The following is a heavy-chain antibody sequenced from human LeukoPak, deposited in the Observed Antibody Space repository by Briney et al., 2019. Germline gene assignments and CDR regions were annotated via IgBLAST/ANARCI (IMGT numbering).Heavy chain of an antibody. CDR3: ARQYTFDI. J-gene: IGHJ3*02. CDR2: IYHSGST. V-gene: IGHV4-30-2*01. D-gene: IGHD2/OR15-2a*01. Sequence: PSETLSLTCTVSGGSISSGGYYWSWIRQPPGKGLEWIGYIYHSGSTYYNPSLKSRVTISVDRSKNQFSLQLSSVTAADTAAYYCARQYTFDIWGRGTMASVSS. CDR1: GGSISSGGYY.